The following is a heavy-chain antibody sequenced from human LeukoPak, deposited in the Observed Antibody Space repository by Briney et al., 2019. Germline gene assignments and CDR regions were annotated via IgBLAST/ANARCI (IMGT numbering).Heavy chain of an antibody. CDR3: ATDWSGTATPFDY. D-gene: IGHD3-3*01. Sequence: PGGSLRLSCAASGFTFDDYTMHWVRQAPGKGLEWVSLITWDGGSTYYADSVKGRFTISRDNSKNSLYLQMNSLRAEDTAVYYCATDWSGTATPFDYWGQGTLVTVSS. CDR2: ITWDGGST. J-gene: IGHJ4*02. CDR1: GFTFDDYT. V-gene: IGHV3-43*01.